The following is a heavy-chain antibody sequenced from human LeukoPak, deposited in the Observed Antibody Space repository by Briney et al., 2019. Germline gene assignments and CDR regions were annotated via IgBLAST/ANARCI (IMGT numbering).Heavy chain of an antibody. CDR1: GLTVNDNY. CDR3: ARANPVYGDFDY. V-gene: IGHV3-53*01. Sequence: GESLRLSCALSGLTVNDNYMSWVRQAPGKGLEWVSLIFPDGQTYYADFVQGRFSISRDMSRNILFLDMSSLRAEDTTVFFCARANPVYGDFDYWGQGTLVTVSS. D-gene: IGHD4-17*01. J-gene: IGHJ4*02. CDR2: IFPDGQT.